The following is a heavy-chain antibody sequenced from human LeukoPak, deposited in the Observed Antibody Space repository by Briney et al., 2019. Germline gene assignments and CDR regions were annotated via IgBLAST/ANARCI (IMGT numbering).Heavy chain of an antibody. D-gene: IGHD5-24*01. CDR3: SKDQTGDGFNAI. Sequence: GGSLRLSCAASGFAFANFAMSRVRQAPGKGLEWVSTMSGSGDWTYYADSARGRFAISRDNSKNTLYLHMADLRAEDTAVYYCSKDQTGDGFNAIWGQGTLVTVSS. CDR2: MSGSGDWT. CDR1: GFAFANFA. J-gene: IGHJ4*02. V-gene: IGHV3-23*01.